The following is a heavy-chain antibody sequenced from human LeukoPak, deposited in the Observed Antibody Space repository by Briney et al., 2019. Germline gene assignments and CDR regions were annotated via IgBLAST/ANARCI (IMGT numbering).Heavy chain of an antibody. Sequence: ASVKVSCKASGYTFTSYGISWVRQAPGQGLEWMGWISAYNGNTNYAQKLQGRVTMTTDTSTSTAYMELRSLRSDDTAVYYCARDHPLAYCGGDCPLAFDYWGQGTLVTVSS. CDR1: GYTFTSYG. D-gene: IGHD2-21*01. CDR3: ARDHPLAYCGGDCPLAFDY. CDR2: ISAYNGNT. J-gene: IGHJ4*02. V-gene: IGHV1-18*01.